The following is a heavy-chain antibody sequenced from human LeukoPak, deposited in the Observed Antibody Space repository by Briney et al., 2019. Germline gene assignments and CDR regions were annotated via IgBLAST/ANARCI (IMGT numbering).Heavy chain of an antibody. CDR2: LYPDGSAT. CDR1: GYTFNNYW. V-gene: IGHV5-51*01. CDR3: VRRDGYCSSITCPRNWHDP. J-gene: IGHJ5*02. D-gene: IGHD2-2*01. Sequence: GESLKISCKASGYTFNNYWIGWVRQMPGRGLEWMGMLYPDGSATTYHPSFEGRVTISADKSVTTAYLEWNSLKASDTAIYFCVRRDGYCSSITCPRNWHDPWGQGTLVTVSS.